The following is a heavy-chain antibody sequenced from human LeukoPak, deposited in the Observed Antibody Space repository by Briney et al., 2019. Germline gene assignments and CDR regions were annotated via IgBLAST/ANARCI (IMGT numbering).Heavy chain of an antibody. J-gene: IGHJ6*03. CDR2: ISAYNGNT. CDR3: AREHNYDFWSGYYPPGDYYYYYYMDV. V-gene: IGHV1-18*01. D-gene: IGHD3-3*01. CDR1: GYIFTSYG. Sequence: GASVKVSCKASGYIFTSYGISWVRQAPGQGLEWMGWISAYNGNTNYAQKLQGRVTMTTDTSTSTAYMELRSLRSDDTAVYYCAREHNYDFWSGYYPPGDYYYYYYMDVWGKGTTVTVSS.